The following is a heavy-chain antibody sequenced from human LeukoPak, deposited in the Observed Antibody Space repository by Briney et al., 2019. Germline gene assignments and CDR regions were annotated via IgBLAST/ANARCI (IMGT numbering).Heavy chain of an antibody. CDR1: GFTFSSYV. CDR3: AKGSKGTYDY. CDR2: IIGNGVST. Sequence: GGSLRLSCVASGFTFSSYVMTWVRQAPGKGLEWVSSIIGNGVSTYYADSVKGRLTISRDNSKNTLYLQMNSLRAEDTAIYYCAKGSKGTYDYWGQGTLVTVSS. J-gene: IGHJ4*02. V-gene: IGHV3-23*01.